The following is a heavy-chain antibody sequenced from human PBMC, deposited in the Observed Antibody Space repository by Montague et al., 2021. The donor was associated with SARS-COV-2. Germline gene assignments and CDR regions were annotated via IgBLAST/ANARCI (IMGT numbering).Heavy chain of an antibody. CDR2: ISFSASEIT. CDR1: DDSISSYY. V-gene: IGHV4-4*07. Sequence: SETLSLTCTVSDDSISSYYWSWMRRPAGRGLEWIGRISFSASEITNYSPFLNSRVTMSIDTSKNQFSLHLTSVTAADTAVYYCARLVATFDSWCYSDRADCFDLWGQGTLVTVSS. J-gene: IGHJ5*02. D-gene: IGHD3/OR15-3a*01. CDR3: ARLVATFDSWCYSDRADCFDL.